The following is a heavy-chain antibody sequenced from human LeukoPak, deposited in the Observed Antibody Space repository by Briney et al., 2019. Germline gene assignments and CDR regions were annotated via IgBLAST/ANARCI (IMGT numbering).Heavy chain of an antibody. Sequence: GGSLRLSCAASGFTFSDYYMSWIRQAPGKGLEWVSYISSSSSYTNYADSVKGRFTISRDNAKNSLYLQMNSLRAEDTAVYYCARSYYDSSGYPLLDYWGQGTLVTVSS. CDR2: ISSSSSYT. J-gene: IGHJ4*02. V-gene: IGHV3-11*06. D-gene: IGHD3-22*01. CDR3: ARSYYDSSGYPLLDY. CDR1: GFTFSDYY.